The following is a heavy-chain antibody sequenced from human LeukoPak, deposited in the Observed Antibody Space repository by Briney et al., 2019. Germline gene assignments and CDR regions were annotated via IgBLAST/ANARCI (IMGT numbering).Heavy chain of an antibody. D-gene: IGHD2-21*02. CDR2: ISSSSSTI. Sequence: GGSLRLSCAASGFTFSNYSMNWVRQAPGKGLEWVSYISSSSSTIYYADSVKGRFTISRDNAKNSLYLPMNSLSDEDTDVYYCARDVTYCGGDCYAEFDPWGEGTLVTVSS. J-gene: IGHJ5*02. CDR1: GFTFSNYS. V-gene: IGHV3-48*02. CDR3: ARDVTYCGGDCYAEFDP.